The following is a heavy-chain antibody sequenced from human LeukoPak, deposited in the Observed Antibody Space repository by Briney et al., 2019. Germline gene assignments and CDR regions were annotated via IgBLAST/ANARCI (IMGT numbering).Heavy chain of an antibody. J-gene: IGHJ4*02. D-gene: IGHD2-2*01. Sequence: SETLSLTCAVSGGSISSGGYSWSWIRQPPGKGLEWIGYIYHSGSTYYSPSLKSRVTISVDRSKNQFSLKLSSFTAADTAGYYWASEPIHAGVPAGFDYWGQGTLVTVPS. CDR2: IYHSGST. CDR3: ASEPIHAGVPAGFDY. CDR1: GGSISSGGYS. V-gene: IGHV4-30-2*01.